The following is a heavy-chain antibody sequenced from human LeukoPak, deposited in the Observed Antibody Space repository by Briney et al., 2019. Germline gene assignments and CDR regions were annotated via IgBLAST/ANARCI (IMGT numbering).Heavy chain of an antibody. CDR3: ARDRHYYESTGYFFDS. Sequence: GGSLRLSCAASGFTFSSYWMSWVRQAPGKGPEWVANIKYDENEKYYVASVKGRFTISRDNAKNSLYLQMNNLRAEDTALYYCARDRHYYESTGYFFDSWGQGTLVTVSS. V-gene: IGHV3-7*01. D-gene: IGHD3-22*01. CDR2: IKYDENEK. CDR1: GFTFSSYW. J-gene: IGHJ4*02.